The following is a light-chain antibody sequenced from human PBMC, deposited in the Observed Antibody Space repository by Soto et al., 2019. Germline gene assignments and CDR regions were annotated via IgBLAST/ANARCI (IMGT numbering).Light chain of an antibody. CDR3: VSDRGSDTPV. CDR1: TSDVGGYEY. Sequence: QSVLTQPASVSGSPGQSITISCTGTTSDVGGYEYVSWYQQHPGKAPKVIIYEVSNRPSGVSNRFSGSKSGNTASLTISGLQAEDEADYYCVSDRGSDTPVFGGGTKLTVL. CDR2: EVS. V-gene: IGLV2-14*01. J-gene: IGLJ3*02.